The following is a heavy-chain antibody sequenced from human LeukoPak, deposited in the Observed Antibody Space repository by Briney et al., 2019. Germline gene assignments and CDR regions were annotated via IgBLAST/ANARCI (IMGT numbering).Heavy chain of an antibody. Sequence: GESLKISCKGSGYSFTGYWIGWVRQMPGKGLEWMGIIYPGDSDTRYSPSFQGQVTISADKSISTAYLQWSSLKASDTAMYYCARILSSSWSSDAFDIWGQGTMVTVSS. J-gene: IGHJ3*02. V-gene: IGHV5-51*01. CDR3: ARILSSSWSSDAFDI. CDR1: GYSFTGYW. D-gene: IGHD6-13*01. CDR2: IYPGDSDT.